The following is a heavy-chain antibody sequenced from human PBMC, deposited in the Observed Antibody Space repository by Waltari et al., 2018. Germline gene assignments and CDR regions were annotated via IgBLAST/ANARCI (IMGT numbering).Heavy chain of an antibody. J-gene: IGHJ6*03. Sequence: QVQLQESGPGLVKPSETLSLTCTVSGGSISSYYWSWIRQPPGKGLEWIGYIYYSGSTNYNPSHKSRVTISVDTSKNQFSLKLSSVTAADTAVYYCARETAYYYDSSGYYYMDVWGKGTTVTVSS. CDR3: ARETAYYYDSSGYYYMDV. CDR1: GGSISSYY. V-gene: IGHV4-59*01. D-gene: IGHD3-22*01. CDR2: IYYSGST.